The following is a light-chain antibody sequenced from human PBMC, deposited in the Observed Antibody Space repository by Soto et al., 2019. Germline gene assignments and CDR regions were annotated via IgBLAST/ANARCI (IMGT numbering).Light chain of an antibody. CDR3: QKYNSAPHT. J-gene: IGKJ2*01. V-gene: IGKV1-27*01. CDR2: ATS. Sequence: DIQMTQSPSSLSASVGDRVTITCRASQGISNYLAWYQQKPGKVPKLLIYATSTLQSGVPSRFSGSGSGTDFTLTITSPQPEDVATYYCQKYNSAPHTFGQGTKLEIK. CDR1: QGISNY.